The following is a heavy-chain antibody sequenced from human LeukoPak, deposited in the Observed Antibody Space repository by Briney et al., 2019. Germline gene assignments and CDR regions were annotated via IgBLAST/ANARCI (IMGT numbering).Heavy chain of an antibody. J-gene: IGHJ5*02. Sequence: ASVKVSFKASGGTFSSYTISWVRQAPGQGLEWMGRIIPILGIANYAQKFQGRVTITADKSTSTAYMELSSLRSEDTAVYYWASESRIVEQQLVLVGWFDPWGQGTLVTVSS. CDR3: ASESRIVEQQLVLVGWFDP. CDR1: GGTFSSYT. V-gene: IGHV1-69*02. CDR2: IIPILGIA. D-gene: IGHD6-13*01.